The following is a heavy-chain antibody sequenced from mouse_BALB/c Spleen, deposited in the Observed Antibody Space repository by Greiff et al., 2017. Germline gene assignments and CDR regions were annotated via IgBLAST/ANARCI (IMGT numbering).Heavy chain of an antibody. Sequence: VQLQQSGPELVKPGASVRISCKASGYTFTSYYIHWVKQRPGQGLEWIGWIYPGNVNTKYNEKFKGKATLTADKSSSTAYMQLSSLTSEDSAVYFCARSDRFYFDYWGQGTTLTVSS. V-gene: IGHV1S56*01. CDR2: IYPGNVNT. J-gene: IGHJ2*01. CDR1: GYTFTSYY. D-gene: IGHD2-14*01. CDR3: ARSDRFYFDY.